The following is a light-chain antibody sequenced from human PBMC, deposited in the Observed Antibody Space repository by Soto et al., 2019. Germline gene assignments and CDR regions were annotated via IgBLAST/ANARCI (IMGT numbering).Light chain of an antibody. Sequence: QTVVTQEPSFSVSPGRTVTLTCGLSSGSVSTSYYPSWYQQTPGQAPRTLIYSTNTPSSGVPDRFSGSILGNKAALTITGAQADDESDYYCVLYMGSGIWVFGGGTKLTVL. CDR3: VLYMGSGIWV. CDR2: STN. V-gene: IGLV8-61*01. J-gene: IGLJ3*02. CDR1: SGSVSTSYY.